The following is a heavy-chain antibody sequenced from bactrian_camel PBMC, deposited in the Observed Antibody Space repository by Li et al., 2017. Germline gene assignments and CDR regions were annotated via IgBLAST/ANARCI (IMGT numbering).Heavy chain of an antibody. Sequence: QLVESGGGLVQPGGSLRLSCAASGFTFSSYRTYWVRQAPGKGLEWVSIVNRGGTTYYADSMKGRFTISRDNATSTVYLQMNSLKPEDTAVYYCVSLVGRPLVHQGTQVTV. CDR2: IVNRGGTT. CDR1: GFTFSSYR. D-gene: IGHD2*01. J-gene: IGHJ4*01. V-gene: IGHV3S25*01.